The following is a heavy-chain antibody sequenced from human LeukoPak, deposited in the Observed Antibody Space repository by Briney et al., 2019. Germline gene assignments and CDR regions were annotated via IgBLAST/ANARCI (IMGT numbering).Heavy chain of an antibody. J-gene: IGHJ3*02. Sequence: PGRSLRLSCAASGFTFSSYGMHWVRQAPGKGLEWVAVIWYDGSNKYYADSVKGRFTISRDNSKNTLYLQMNSLRAGDTAVYYCARLGDAFDIWGQGTMVTVSS. CDR3: ARLGDAFDI. V-gene: IGHV3-33*01. D-gene: IGHD1-26*01. CDR2: IWYDGSNK. CDR1: GFTFSSYG.